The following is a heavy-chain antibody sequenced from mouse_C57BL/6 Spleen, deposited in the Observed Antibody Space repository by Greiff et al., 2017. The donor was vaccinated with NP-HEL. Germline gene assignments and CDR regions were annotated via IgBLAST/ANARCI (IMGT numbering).Heavy chain of an antibody. CDR3: ARESLTTVVADY. Sequence: QLQQSGAELARPGASVKLSCKASGYTFTSYGISWVKQRTGQGLEWIGEIYPRSGNTYYNEKFKGKATLTADKSSSTAYMELRSLTSEDSAVYFCARESLTTVVADYWGQGTTLTVSS. V-gene: IGHV1-81*01. J-gene: IGHJ2*01. CDR2: IYPRSGNT. CDR1: GYTFTSYG. D-gene: IGHD1-1*01.